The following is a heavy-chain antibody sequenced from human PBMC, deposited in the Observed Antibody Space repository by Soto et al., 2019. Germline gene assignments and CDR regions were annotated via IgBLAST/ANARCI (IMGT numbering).Heavy chain of an antibody. Sequence: PGGSLRLSCTTSGFTFSSYAMSWVRQAPGKGLEWVSAISGSGGSTYYADSVKGRFTISRDNSKNTLYLQMNSLRAEDTAVYYCATLSNYLDYWGQGTLVTVSS. V-gene: IGHV3-23*01. D-gene: IGHD4-4*01. J-gene: IGHJ4*02. CDR1: GFTFSSYA. CDR3: ATLSNYLDY. CDR2: ISGSGGST.